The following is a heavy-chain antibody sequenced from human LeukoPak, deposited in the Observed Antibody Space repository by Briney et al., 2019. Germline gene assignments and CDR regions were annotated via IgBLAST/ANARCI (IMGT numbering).Heavy chain of an antibody. J-gene: IGHJ5*02. CDR2: ISAYNGNT. D-gene: IGHD3-16*01. Sequence: ASVKVSCKASGYTFTSYGISWVRQAPGQGLEWMGWISAYNGNTNYAQKLQGRVTMTTDTSTSTAYMELRSLRSDDTAVYYCARDPQQTLVITFGGVIDHWFDPWGQGTLVTVSS. V-gene: IGHV1-18*01. CDR3: ARDPQQTLVITFGGVIDHWFDP. CDR1: GYTFTSYG.